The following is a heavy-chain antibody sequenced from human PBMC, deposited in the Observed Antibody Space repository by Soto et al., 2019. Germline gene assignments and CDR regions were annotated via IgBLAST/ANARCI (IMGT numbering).Heavy chain of an antibody. CDR3: ARDPPPTPRYSPTPPFDY. J-gene: IGHJ4*02. Sequence: QVQLVQSGAEVKKPGASVKVSCKASGYTFTSYGISWVRQAPGQGLEWMGWISAYNGNTNYAQKLQGRVTMTTDPPTSTAYMELRSLRSDDTAVYYCARDPPPTPRYSPTPPFDYWGQGTLVTVSS. CDR2: ISAYNGNT. V-gene: IGHV1-18*01. CDR1: GYTFTSYG. D-gene: IGHD5-18*01.